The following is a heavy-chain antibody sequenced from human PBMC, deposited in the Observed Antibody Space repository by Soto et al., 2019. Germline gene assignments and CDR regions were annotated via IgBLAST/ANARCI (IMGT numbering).Heavy chain of an antibody. CDR3: AKDGLFLEVPPASLSY. CDR1: GFTFSTYA. J-gene: IGHJ4*02. CDR2: ISGSDDGT. D-gene: IGHD2-2*01. Sequence: GSLRLSCAASGFTFSTYAMNWVRPALGKGLEWVSGISGSDDGTYYADSVKGRFTISRDNPRSTLYLQMNSLRAEDTTIYYCAKDGLFLEVPPASLSYWGQGTLVTVSS. V-gene: IGHV3-23*01.